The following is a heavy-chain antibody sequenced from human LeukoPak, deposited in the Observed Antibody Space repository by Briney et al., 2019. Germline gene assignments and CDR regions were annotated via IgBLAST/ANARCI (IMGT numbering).Heavy chain of an antibody. Sequence: PGGSPRLSCATSGFTFSDYYMSWIRQAPGKGLEWVSYISGSSSTNYADSVKGRFTISRDNADNSVYLQMDSLRAEDTAVYYCARDRGLGYFDPWGQGTLVTVSS. V-gene: IGHV3-11*06. J-gene: IGHJ5*02. CDR2: ISGSSST. D-gene: IGHD3-10*01. CDR3: ARDRGLGYFDP. CDR1: GFTFSDYY.